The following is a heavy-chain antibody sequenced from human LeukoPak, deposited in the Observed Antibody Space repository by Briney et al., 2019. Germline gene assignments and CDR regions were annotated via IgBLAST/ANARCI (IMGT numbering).Heavy chain of an antibody. CDR2: IYSGGST. V-gene: IGHV3-53*01. Sequence: PGGSLRLSYAASGFTVSSNYMSWVRQAPGKGLEWVSVIYSGGSTYYADSVKGRFTISRDNSKNTLYLQMNSLRAEDTAVYYCARDYYDSSGYRHDAFDIWGQGTMVTVSS. CDR1: GFTVSSNY. CDR3: ARDYYDSSGYRHDAFDI. D-gene: IGHD3-22*01. J-gene: IGHJ3*02.